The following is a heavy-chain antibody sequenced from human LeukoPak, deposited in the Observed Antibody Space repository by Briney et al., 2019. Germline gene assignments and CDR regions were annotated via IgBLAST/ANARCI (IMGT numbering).Heavy chain of an antibody. CDR2: IRSKAYGGTT. Sequence: QSGGSLRLYCTASGFTFGDYAMSWVRQAPGKGLEWVGFIRSKAYGGTTEYAASVKGRFTISRDDSKSIAYLQMNSLKTEDTAVYYCTREGTSGYFHYFDYWGQGTLVTVSS. D-gene: IGHD3-22*01. CDR3: TREGTSGYFHYFDY. V-gene: IGHV3-49*04. J-gene: IGHJ4*02. CDR1: GFTFGDYA.